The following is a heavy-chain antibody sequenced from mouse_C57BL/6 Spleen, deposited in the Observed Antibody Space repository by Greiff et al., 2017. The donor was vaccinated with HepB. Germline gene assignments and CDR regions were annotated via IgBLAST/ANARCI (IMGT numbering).Heavy chain of an antibody. J-gene: IGHJ4*01. D-gene: IGHD2-2*01. Sequence: QVHVKQSGAELVRPGASVTLSCKASGYTFTDYEMHWVKQTPVHGLEWIGAIDPETGGTAYNQKFKGKAILTADKSSSTAYMELRSLTSEDSAVYYCTRSRMGGYGGYYAMDYWGQGTSVTVSS. V-gene: IGHV1-15*01. CDR1: GYTFTDYE. CDR2: IDPETGGT. CDR3: TRSRMGGYGGYYAMDY.